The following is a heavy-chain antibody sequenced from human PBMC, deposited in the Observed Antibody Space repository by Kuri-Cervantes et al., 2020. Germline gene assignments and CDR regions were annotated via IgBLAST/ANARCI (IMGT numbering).Heavy chain of an antibody. V-gene: IGHV1-8*01. CDR3: ARGPLGPRKQGFDY. CDR1: GYTFTSYD. J-gene: IGHJ4*02. D-gene: IGHD1/OR15-1a*01. Sequence: ASVMVSCKASGYTFTSYDINWVRQATGQGLGWVGWMSPNSGNKGYAQKFQGRVTMTRNTSSSTAYMELSSRRSEDTAVYYCARGPLGPRKQGFDYWGQGTLVTVSS. CDR2: MSPNSGNK.